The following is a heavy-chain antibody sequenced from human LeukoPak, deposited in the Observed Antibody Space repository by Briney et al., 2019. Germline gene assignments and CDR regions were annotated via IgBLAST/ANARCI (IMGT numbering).Heavy chain of an antibody. D-gene: IGHD2-21*02. Sequence: GGSLRLSCAASGFTFSTYALSWVRQAPGKGLEWVSAINGGGSGTYYADSVKGRFTISRDNSKNTLYLQMNSLRAEDTAVYYCAKGLGDFGRTGAFDVWGQGTKVTVSS. J-gene: IGHJ3*01. CDR1: GFTFSTYA. CDR3: AKGLGDFGRTGAFDV. V-gene: IGHV3-23*01. CDR2: INGGGSGT.